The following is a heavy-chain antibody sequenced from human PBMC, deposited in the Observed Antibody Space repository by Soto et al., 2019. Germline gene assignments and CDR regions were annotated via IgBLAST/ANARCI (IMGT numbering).Heavy chain of an antibody. Sequence: ASVPVSCKASGYTFTGYYMHWVRPPPGQGLAWMGWINQNSGDTHYAQKFQGRVTMTKDTSISTAYLELSRLRSDETAVYYWAGEAASDCRGGRGEPDDWGQGTLVTVSS. CDR2: INQNSGDT. D-gene: IGHD2-15*01. CDR3: AGEAASDCRGGRGEPDD. J-gene: IGHJ4*02. V-gene: IGHV1-2*02. CDR1: GYTFTGYY.